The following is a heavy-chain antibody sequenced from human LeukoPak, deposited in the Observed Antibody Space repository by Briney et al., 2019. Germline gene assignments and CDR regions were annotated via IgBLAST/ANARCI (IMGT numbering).Heavy chain of an antibody. J-gene: IGHJ4*02. CDR2: IKSKTDGGTT. CDR3: TTGLLTYYYGSGSYPVSPY. Sequence: GGSLRLSCTASGFTFNSYSLNWVRQAPGKGLEWVGRIKSKTDGGTTDYAAPVKGRFTISRDDSKNTLYLQMNSLKTEDTAVYYCTTGLLTYYYGSGSYPVSPYWGQGTLVTVSS. CDR1: GFTFNSYS. V-gene: IGHV3-15*01. D-gene: IGHD3-10*01.